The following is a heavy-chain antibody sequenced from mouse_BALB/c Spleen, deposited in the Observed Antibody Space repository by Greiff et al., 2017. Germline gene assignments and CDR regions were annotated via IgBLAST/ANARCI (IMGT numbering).Heavy chain of an antibody. D-gene: IGHD2-3*01. V-gene: IGHV5-9-3*01. CDR1: GFTFSSYA. J-gene: IGHJ4*01. CDR3: ARHDGYYEGAMDY. Sequence: EVKLVESGGGLVKPGGSLKLSCAASGFTFSSYAMSWVRQTPEKRLEWVATISSGGSYTYYPDSVKGRFTIARDNAKNTLYLQMSSLRSEDTAMFYGARHDGYYEGAMDYWGQGTSVTGSS. CDR2: ISSGGSYT.